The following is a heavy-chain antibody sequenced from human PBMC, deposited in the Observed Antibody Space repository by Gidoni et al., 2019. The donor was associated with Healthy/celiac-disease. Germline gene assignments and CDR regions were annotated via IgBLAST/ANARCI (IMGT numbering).Heavy chain of an antibody. CDR2: FDPEDGET. D-gene: IGHD1-26*01. CDR3: ATGAQWELRPRYYVDY. V-gene: IGHV1-24*01. J-gene: IGHJ4*02. Sequence: QVQLVQSGAEVKKPGASVKVSCKVFGYTLTVLSMHWVRQAPGKGLEWMGGFDPEDGETIYAQKCQGRVTMTEDTSTDTAYMELSSLRSEDTAVHYCATGAQWELRPRYYVDYWGQGTLVTVSS. CDR1: GYTLTVLS.